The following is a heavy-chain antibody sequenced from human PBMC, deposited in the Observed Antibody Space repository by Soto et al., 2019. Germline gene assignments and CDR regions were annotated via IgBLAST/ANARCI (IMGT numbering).Heavy chain of an antibody. J-gene: IGHJ3*01. CDR1: EFTFSSYD. CDR3: ARESYVSRKGPDL. Sequence: GGSLRLSCTASEFTFSSYDMNWVRQAPGKGLEWVSYITSSSGSIYYADSVKGRFTISRDNAKNSLYLQMNSLRAEDTAVYFCARESYVSRKGPDLWGQGTMVTVSS. V-gene: IGHV3-48*01. D-gene: IGHD3-10*02. CDR2: ITSSSGSI.